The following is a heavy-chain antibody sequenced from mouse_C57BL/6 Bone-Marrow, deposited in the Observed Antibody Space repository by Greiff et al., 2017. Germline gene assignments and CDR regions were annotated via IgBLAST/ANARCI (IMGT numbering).Heavy chain of an antibody. CDR3: ARSRVGNYHYFDY. V-gene: IGHV1-49*01. Sequence: LVESGAELVRPGSSVKLSCKDSYFAFMASAMHWVKQRPGHGLEWIGSFTMYSDATEYSENFKGKATLTANTSSSTAYMELSSLTSENSAVYYGARSRVGNYHYFDYWGQGTTLTVSS. D-gene: IGHD2-1*01. J-gene: IGHJ2*01. CDR2: FTMYSDAT. CDR1: YFAFMASA.